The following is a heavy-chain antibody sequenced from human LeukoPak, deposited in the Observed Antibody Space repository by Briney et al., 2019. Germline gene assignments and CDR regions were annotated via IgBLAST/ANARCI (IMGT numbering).Heavy chain of an antibody. J-gene: IGHJ6*02. D-gene: IGHD6-6*01. V-gene: IGHV1-69*01. CDR1: GGTFSSYA. Sequence: SVKVSCKASGGTFSSYAISWVRQAPGQGLEWMGGIIPIFGTANYAQKFQGRVTITADESTSTAYMELSSLRSEDTAVYYCARGFYDYEHSSSSPRQYGMDVWGQGTTVTVSS. CDR2: IIPIFGTA. CDR3: ARGFYDYEHSSSSPRQYGMDV.